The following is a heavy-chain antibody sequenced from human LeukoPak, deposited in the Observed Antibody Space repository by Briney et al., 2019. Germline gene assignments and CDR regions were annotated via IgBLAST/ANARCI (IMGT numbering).Heavy chain of an antibody. V-gene: IGHV4-59*01. CDR3: ARGNGWVCSSTSCYNCFDP. J-gene: IGHJ5*02. CDR2: IYYSGST. Sequence: PSETLSLTCTVSGGSISSYYWSWIRQPPGKGLEWIGYIYYSGSTNYNPSLKSRVTISVDTSKNQFSLKLSSVTAADTAVYYCARGNGWVCSSTSCYNCFDPWGQGTLVTVSS. CDR1: GGSISSYY. D-gene: IGHD2-2*01.